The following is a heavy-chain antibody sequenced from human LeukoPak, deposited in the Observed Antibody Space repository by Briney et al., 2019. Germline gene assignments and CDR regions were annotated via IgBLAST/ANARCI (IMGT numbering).Heavy chain of an antibody. CDR1: AGSINSGDYY. J-gene: IGHJ3*02. Sequence: SWTLSLTCTVSAGSINSGDYYWSWIRQPAGKGLEWIGRIYSPGTNYNYNPSLKSRVTISIDTSKNQFSLKMTSVTAADTAVYYCARGIGTSYDSSRDAFDIWGQGTMVTVSS. CDR2: IYSPGTN. D-gene: IGHD3-22*01. V-gene: IGHV4-61*02. CDR3: ARGIGTSYDSSRDAFDI.